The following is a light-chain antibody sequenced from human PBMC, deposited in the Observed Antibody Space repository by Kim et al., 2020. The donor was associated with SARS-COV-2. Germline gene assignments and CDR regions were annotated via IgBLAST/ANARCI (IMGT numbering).Light chain of an antibody. CDR1: RSDGGGYNY. CDR3: SSYAGSSSLL. V-gene: IGLV2-11*01. Sequence: GQSITISCTGTRSDGGGYNYVSWYQLHPGKAPKLMIYAVTERPSGVPDRFSGSKSGNTAFLTISGLQAEDEADYYCSSYAGSSSLLFGGGTKVTVL. J-gene: IGLJ3*02. CDR2: AVT.